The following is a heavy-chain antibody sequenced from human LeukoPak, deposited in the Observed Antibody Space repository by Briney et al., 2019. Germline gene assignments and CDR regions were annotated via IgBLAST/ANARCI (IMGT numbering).Heavy chain of an antibody. D-gene: IGHD1-1*01. CDR3: ASYNWGSASDM. Sequence: GGYLRLSCAASGITFSTSWMYWVRQAPGKGLLWVSGKSDGRETRYVDSVRGRFTISRDNAKDTLYLQMHSLRAEDTAVYYCASYNWGSASDMWGQGTMVTVSS. J-gene: IGHJ3*02. CDR2: KSDGRET. CDR1: GITFSTSW. V-gene: IGHV3-74*01.